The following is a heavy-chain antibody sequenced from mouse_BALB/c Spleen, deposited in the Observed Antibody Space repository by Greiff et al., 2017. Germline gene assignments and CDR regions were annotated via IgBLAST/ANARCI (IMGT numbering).Heavy chain of an antibody. CDR2: IWGDGST. CDR1: GFSLTGYG. D-gene: IGHD2-3*01. CDR3: ARDGGWLLQDYAMDY. J-gene: IGHJ4*01. V-gene: IGHV2-6-7*01. Sequence: VKVVESGPGLVAPSQSLSITCTVSGFSLTGYGVHWVRQPPGKGLEWLGMIWGDGSTDYNSALKSRLSISKDNSKSQVFLKMNSLQTDDTARYYCARDGGWLLQDYAMDYWGQGTSVTVAA.